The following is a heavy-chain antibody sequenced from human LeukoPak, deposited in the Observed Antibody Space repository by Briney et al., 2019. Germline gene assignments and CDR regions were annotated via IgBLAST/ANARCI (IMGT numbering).Heavy chain of an antibody. J-gene: IGHJ5*02. CDR1: GGSVSSGSYY. D-gene: IGHD6-19*01. CDR3: ARDRQWLVGNWFDP. Sequence: SETLSLTCTVSGGSVSSGSYYWSWIRQPPGKGLEWIGYIYYSGSTNYNPSLKSRVTISVDTSKNQLSLKLSSVTAADTAVYYCARDRQWLVGNWFDPWGQGTLVTVSS. CDR2: IYYSGST. V-gene: IGHV4-61*01.